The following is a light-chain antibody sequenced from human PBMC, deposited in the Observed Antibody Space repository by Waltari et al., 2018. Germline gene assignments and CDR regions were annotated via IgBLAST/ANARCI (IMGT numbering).Light chain of an antibody. CDR3: HPATSFPIT. Sequence: DIKMTQSPSSVSASVGDRVTITCRASQGISSSLAWYQQKPGKAPKLLISAASNLRSGVPSRFSGSGSGTNVTLTISSLQPEDFATYFCHPATSFPITFGQGTRLEIK. J-gene: IGKJ5*01. CDR1: QGISSS. CDR2: AAS. V-gene: IGKV1-12*01.